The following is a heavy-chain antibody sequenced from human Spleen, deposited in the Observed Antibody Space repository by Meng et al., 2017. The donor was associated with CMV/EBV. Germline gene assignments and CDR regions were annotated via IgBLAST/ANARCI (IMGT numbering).Heavy chain of an antibody. CDR3: ASRPGIAVAGADY. D-gene: IGHD6-19*01. J-gene: IGHJ4*02. V-gene: IGHV4-39*07. Sequence: QLQLQASGPALVNPSETLSLTCTVSGGSIRRSSYDWVWIRQPPGKGLEWIGSIYYSESTGYNPSLKSRVTISIDTSKNQFTLKLSSVTAADTAVYYCASRPGIAVAGADYWGQGTLVTVSS. CDR1: GGSIRRSSYD. CDR2: IYYSEST.